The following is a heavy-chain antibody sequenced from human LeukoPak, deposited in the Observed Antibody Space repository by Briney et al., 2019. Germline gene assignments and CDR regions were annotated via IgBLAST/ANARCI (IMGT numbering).Heavy chain of an antibody. CDR3: AKAGAAYSSSWYLYFDY. V-gene: IGHV3-23*01. J-gene: IGHJ4*02. CDR2: NSGGST. CDR1: GFTFSSYA. D-gene: IGHD6-13*01. Sequence: GGSLRLSCAASGFTFSSYAMSWVRQAPGKGLEWVSTNSGGSTYDADSVKGRFTISRDNSKNTVYLEMNSLRAEDTAVYYCAKAGAAYSSSWYLYFDYWGQGTLVTVSS.